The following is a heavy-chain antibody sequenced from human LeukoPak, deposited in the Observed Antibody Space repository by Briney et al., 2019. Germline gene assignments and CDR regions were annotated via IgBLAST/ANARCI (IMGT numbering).Heavy chain of an antibody. J-gene: IGHJ4*02. V-gene: IGHV3-21*01. CDR1: GFTFSSYG. CDR3: ARGYTAVAGYFDY. CDR2: ITGDSIYI. Sequence: GGSLRLSCAASGFTFSSYGMSWVRQAPGKGLEWVSSITGDSIYIYYADSVRGRFTISRDNAKNSLYLQMNSLRAEDTAVYYCARGYTAVAGYFDYWGQGTLVTVSS. D-gene: IGHD6-19*01.